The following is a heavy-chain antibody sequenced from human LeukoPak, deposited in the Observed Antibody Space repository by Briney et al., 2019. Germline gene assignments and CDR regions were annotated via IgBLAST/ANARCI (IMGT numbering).Heavy chain of an antibody. V-gene: IGHV1-46*01. J-gene: IGHJ4*02. CDR2: INPSGGST. CDR1: GYSFIGYY. D-gene: IGHD2-15*01. Sequence: ASVKVSCKASGYSFIGYYMHWVRQAPGQGLEWMGIINPSGGSTSYAQKFQGRVTMTRDMSTSTVYMELSSLRSEDTAVYYCARDLRGNSFDYWGQGTLVTVSS. CDR3: ARDLRGNSFDY.